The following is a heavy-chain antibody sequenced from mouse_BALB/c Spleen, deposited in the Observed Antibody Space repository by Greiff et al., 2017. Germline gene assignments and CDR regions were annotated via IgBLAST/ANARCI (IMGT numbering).Heavy chain of an antibody. V-gene: IGHV1-80*01. J-gene: IGHJ3*01. Sequence: QVQLQQSGAELVRPGSSVKISCKASGYAFSSYWMNWVKQRPGQGLEWIGQIYPGDGDTNYNGKFKGKATLTADKSSSTAYMQLSSLTSEDSAVYFCARRGITTGFAYWGQGTLVTVSA. CDR3: ARRGITTGFAY. CDR2: IYPGDGDT. CDR1: GYAFSSYW. D-gene: IGHD2-4*01.